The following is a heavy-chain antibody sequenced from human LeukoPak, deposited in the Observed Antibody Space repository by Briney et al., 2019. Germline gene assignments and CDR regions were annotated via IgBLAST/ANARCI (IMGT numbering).Heavy chain of an antibody. J-gene: IGHJ4*02. V-gene: IGHV3-33*01. CDR1: GFTFSSYG. Sequence: PGRSLRLPCAASGFTFSSYGMHWVRQAPGKGLEWAAVIWYDGSNKYYADSVKGRFTISRDNSKNTLYLQMNSLRAEDTAVYYCARAYCSGGSCYSDFDYWGQGTLVTVSS. CDR2: IWYDGSNK. CDR3: ARAYCSGGSCYSDFDY. D-gene: IGHD2-15*01.